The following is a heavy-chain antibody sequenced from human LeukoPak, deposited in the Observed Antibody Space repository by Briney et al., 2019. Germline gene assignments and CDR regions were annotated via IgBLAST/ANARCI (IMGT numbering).Heavy chain of an antibody. V-gene: IGHV4-4*07. D-gene: IGHD2-21*01. CDR3: ARRGDFFDY. Sequence: SETQSLTCSVSGGSMSTYYWSWIRQPVGRALEWIGRIYASGDTDYNPSLKSRLTMSVDTSKNQFSLKLSSVTAADTAVYYCARRGDFFDYWGQGTLVTVSS. CDR2: IYASGDT. CDR1: GGSMSTYY. J-gene: IGHJ4*02.